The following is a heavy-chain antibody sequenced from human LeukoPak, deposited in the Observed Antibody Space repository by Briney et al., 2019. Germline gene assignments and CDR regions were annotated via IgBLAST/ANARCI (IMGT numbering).Heavy chain of an antibody. CDR2: MNPGSGNT. J-gene: IGHJ4*02. CDR3: ARDPRRDKY. CDR1: GYTLSSYD. V-gene: IGHV1-8*01. D-gene: IGHD5-24*01. Sequence: ASVKVSCKASGYTLSSYDINWVRQATGQGLEWMGYMNPGSGNTGYAQNFQGRVTLTVNTSITTAYMALSSLRPEDTAFYYCARDPRRDKYWGQGTLVTVSS.